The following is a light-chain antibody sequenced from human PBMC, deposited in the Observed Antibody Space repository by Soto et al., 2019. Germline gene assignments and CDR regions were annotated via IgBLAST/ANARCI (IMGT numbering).Light chain of an antibody. J-gene: IGKJ1*01. CDR3: QQSYDSPWT. CDR1: QSIYNS. CDR2: AAS. V-gene: IGKV1-39*01. Sequence: DIPMTQSPSSLSESVGDRVTITCRASQSIYNSLNWYQQKPPKAPKFLIYAASNLQSGVPSRFSGSGSGTNFTLTISSLQPDDFASYYCQQSYDSPWTFGQGTNVDIK.